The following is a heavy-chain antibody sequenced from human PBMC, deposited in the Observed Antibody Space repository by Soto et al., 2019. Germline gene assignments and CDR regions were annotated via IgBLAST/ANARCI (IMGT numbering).Heavy chain of an antibody. J-gene: IGHJ6*02. CDR3: ARDSPVEYYDFWSGYSRLRSSYGMDV. Sequence: QVQLVQSGAEVKKPGASVKVSCKASGYTFTSYGISWVRQAPGQWLEWMGWISAYNGNTNYAQKLQGRVTMTTDTSTSTAYMELRSLRSDDTAVYYCARDSPVEYYDFWSGYSRLRSSYGMDVWGQGTTVTVSS. CDR2: ISAYNGNT. CDR1: GYTFTSYG. D-gene: IGHD3-3*01. V-gene: IGHV1-18*01.